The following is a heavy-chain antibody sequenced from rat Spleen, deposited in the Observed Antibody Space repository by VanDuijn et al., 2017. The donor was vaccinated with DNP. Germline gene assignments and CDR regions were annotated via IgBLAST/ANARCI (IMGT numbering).Heavy chain of an antibody. Sequence: QVQLKESGPGLVQPSQTLSLTCTVSGFSLTSYHVSWVRQPPGKILVWMGTIWAGGITDYNSTVQSRMYISRDTSKSQVFLKMNSLQPEDTGTYYCARHTHVHYFDYWGQGVMVTVSS. CDR1: GFSLTSYH. D-gene: IGHD3-2*01. V-gene: IGHV2-72*01. CDR3: ARHTHVHYFDY. J-gene: IGHJ2*01. CDR2: IWAGGIT.